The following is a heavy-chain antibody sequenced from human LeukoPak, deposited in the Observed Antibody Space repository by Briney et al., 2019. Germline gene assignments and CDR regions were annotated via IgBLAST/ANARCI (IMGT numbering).Heavy chain of an antibody. Sequence: SETLSLTCTVSGGSISSSSYYWGWIRQPPGKGLEWIGSIYYSGSTYYNPSLKSRVTISVDTSKNQFSLKLSSVTAADTAVYCCARDRFRVDHYYDTDTGVFDIWGQGTMVTVSS. CDR2: IYYSGST. J-gene: IGHJ3*02. D-gene: IGHD3-22*01. CDR3: ARDRFRVDHYYDTDTGVFDI. CDR1: GGSISSSSYY. V-gene: IGHV4-39*07.